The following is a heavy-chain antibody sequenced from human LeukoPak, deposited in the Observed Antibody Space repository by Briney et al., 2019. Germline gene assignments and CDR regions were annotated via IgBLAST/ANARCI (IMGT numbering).Heavy chain of an antibody. Sequence: GGSLRLSCAASGFTFSSYWMSWVRQAPGKGLEWVANIKEDGSEKYYMDSVKGRFTISRDNAKNSLYLQMNSLRVEDTAIYYCARYAAAWGDWGQGTLVTVSS. CDR1: GFTFSSYW. J-gene: IGHJ4*02. D-gene: IGHD3-16*01. CDR3: ARYAAAWGD. V-gene: IGHV3-7*01. CDR2: IKEDGSEK.